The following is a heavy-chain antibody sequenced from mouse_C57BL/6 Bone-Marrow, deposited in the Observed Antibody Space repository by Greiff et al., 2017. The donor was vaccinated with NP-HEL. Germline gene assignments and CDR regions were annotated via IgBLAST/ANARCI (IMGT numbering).Heavy chain of an antibody. CDR2: IYIGNGYT. Sequence: EVQLQESGAELVRPGSSVKMSCKTSGYTFTSYGINWVKQRPGQGLEWVGYIYIGNGYTEYNEKFKGKATLNSDTSSSTAYMQLSSLTSEDSAIFFCARYAQASAMDYWGQGTSVTVSS. CDR3: ARYAQASAMDY. V-gene: IGHV1-58*01. D-gene: IGHD3-2*02. CDR1: GYTFTSYG. J-gene: IGHJ4*01.